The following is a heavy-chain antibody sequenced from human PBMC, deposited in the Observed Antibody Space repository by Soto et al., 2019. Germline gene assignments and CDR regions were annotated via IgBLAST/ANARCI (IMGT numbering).Heavy chain of an antibody. J-gene: IGHJ1*01. Sequence: EVQLVESGGGLVQPGRSLRLSCAASGFTFDDYAMHWVRQAPGKGLEWVSGISWNSGSIGYADSVKGRFTISRDNAKNSLYLQMNSLRAEDTALYCCATGIYSSSWYGPAQHWGQGNLVTVSS. V-gene: IGHV3-9*01. D-gene: IGHD6-13*01. CDR3: ATGIYSSSWYGPAQH. CDR2: ISWNSGSI. CDR1: GFTFDDYA.